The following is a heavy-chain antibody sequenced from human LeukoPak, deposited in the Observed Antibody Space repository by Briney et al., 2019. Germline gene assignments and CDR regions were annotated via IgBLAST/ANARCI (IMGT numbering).Heavy chain of an antibody. J-gene: IGHJ4*02. CDR3: AKDRLAGWFGESPGGY. D-gene: IGHD3-10*01. CDR2: ISGSGGST. Sequence: GGSLRLSCAASGFTFSSYAMSWVRQAPGKGLEWVSAISGSGGSTYYADSVKGRFTISRVNSKNTLYLQMNSLRAEDTAVYYCAKDRLAGWFGESPGGYWGQGTLVTVSS. V-gene: IGHV3-23*01. CDR1: GFTFSSYA.